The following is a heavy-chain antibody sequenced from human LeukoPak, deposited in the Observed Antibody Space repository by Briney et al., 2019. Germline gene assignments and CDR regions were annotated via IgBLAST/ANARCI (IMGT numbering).Heavy chain of an antibody. J-gene: IGHJ4*01. V-gene: IGHV1-69*13. CDR2: IIPIFGTA. CDR1: GGTFSSYA. D-gene: IGHD3-10*01. Sequence: SVKVSCKASGGTFSSYAVSWVRQAPGQGLEWMGGIIPIFGTANYAQKFQGRVTITADESTSTAYMELSSLRSEDTAVYYCARRRTFRGVGSYFDYWGQGTLVTVSS. CDR3: ARRRTFRGVGSYFDY.